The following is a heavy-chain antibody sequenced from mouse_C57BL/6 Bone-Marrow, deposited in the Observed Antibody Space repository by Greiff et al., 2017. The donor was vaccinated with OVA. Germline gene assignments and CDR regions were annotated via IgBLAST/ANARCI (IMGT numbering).Heavy chain of an antibody. V-gene: IGHV1-52*01. D-gene: IGHD3-2*02. Sequence: QVQLQQPGAELVRPGSSVKLSCKASGYTFTSYWMHWVKQRPIQGLEWIGNIDPSDSETHYNQKFKDKATLTVDQSYSTAYIQLSSLTTEDSAVYYGARSRRRQVRLRLAMDFWGQGTSVTVSS. CDR1: GYTFTSYW. J-gene: IGHJ4*01. CDR3: ARSRRRQVRLRLAMDF. CDR2: IDPSDSET.